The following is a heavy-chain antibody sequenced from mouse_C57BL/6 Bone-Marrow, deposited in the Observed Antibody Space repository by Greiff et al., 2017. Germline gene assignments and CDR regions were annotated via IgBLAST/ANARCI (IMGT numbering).Heavy chain of an antibody. D-gene: IGHD1-1*01. CDR1: GYSITSGYY. CDR2: ISYDGSN. CDR3: ARAYGSPYYFDY. Sequence: EVQLKESGPGLVKPSQSLSLTCSVTGYSITSGYYWNWIRQFPGNKLEWMGYISYDGSNNYNPSLKNRISITRDTSKNQFFLKLNSVTTEDTATYYCARAYGSPYYFDYWGQGTTLTVSS. J-gene: IGHJ2*01. V-gene: IGHV3-6*01.